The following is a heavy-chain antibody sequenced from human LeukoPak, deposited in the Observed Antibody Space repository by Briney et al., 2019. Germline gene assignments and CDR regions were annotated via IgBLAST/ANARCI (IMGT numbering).Heavy chain of an antibody. CDR2: ISGNGGST. V-gene: IGHV3-23*01. Sequence: PGGSLRLSCAASGFTFSSYAMSWVRQAPGKGLEWVSLISGNGGSTYYADSVKGRFTISRDTSKNTLYLQMNSLRTEDTAVYYCAKDHDILTGAFDYWGQGTLVTVSS. J-gene: IGHJ4*02. CDR3: AKDHDILTGAFDY. D-gene: IGHD3-9*01. CDR1: GFTFSSYA.